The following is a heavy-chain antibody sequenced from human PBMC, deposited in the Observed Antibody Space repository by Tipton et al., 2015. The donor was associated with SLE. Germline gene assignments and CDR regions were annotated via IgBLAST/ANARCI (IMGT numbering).Heavy chain of an antibody. CDR2: IGTAGDT. J-gene: IGHJ6*02. CDR1: GFTFSSYD. V-gene: IGHV3-13*04. Sequence: SLRLSCAASGFTFSSYDMHWVRQATGKGLEWVSAIGTAGDTYYPGSVKGRFTISRENAKNSLYLQMNSLRAGDTAVYYCARDPYGSGGPFYYYGMDVWGQGTLVTVSS. D-gene: IGHD3-10*01. CDR3: ARDPYGSGGPFYYYGMDV.